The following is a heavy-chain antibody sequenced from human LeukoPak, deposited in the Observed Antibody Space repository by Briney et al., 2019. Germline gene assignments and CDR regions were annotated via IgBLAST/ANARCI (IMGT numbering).Heavy chain of an antibody. CDR3: ARDTRFFDY. J-gene: IGHJ4*02. V-gene: IGHV3-30-3*01. D-gene: IGHD1-26*01. Sequence: GGSLRLSCAASGFTFSSYAMHWVRQAPSKGLEWVAVISYDGSNKYYADSVKGRFTISRDNSKNTLYLQMNSLRAEDTAVYYCARDTRFFDYWGQGTLVTVSS. CDR1: GFTFSSYA. CDR2: ISYDGSNK.